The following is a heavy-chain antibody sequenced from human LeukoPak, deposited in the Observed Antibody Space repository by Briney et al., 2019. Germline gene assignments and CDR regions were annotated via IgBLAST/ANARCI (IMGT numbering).Heavy chain of an antibody. CDR2: INPSGGST. V-gene: IGHV1-46*01. J-gene: IGHJ4*02. D-gene: IGHD5-24*01. CDR1: GYTFTSYY. CDR3: ASQMATTLYYFDY. Sequence: GASVKVSCKASGYTFTSYYMHWVRQAPGQGLEWMGIINPSGGSTSYAQKFQGRATMTRDTSTSTVYMELNSLRSEDTAVYYCASQMATTLYYFDYWGQGTLVTVSS.